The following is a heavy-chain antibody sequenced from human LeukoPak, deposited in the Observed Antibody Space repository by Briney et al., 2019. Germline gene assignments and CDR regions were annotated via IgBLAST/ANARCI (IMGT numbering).Heavy chain of an antibody. CDR1: GASISSGSYY. Sequence: SETLSLTCTVSGASISSGSYYWSWIRQPAGKGLEWIGRINASGSTNYNPSLKSRVTISVDTSKNQFSLKLSSVTAADTAVYYCAKDPAQGSGRDYDPWGQGILVTVSS. J-gene: IGHJ5*02. V-gene: IGHV4-61*02. CDR3: AKDPAQGSGRDYDP. D-gene: IGHD3-10*01. CDR2: INASGST.